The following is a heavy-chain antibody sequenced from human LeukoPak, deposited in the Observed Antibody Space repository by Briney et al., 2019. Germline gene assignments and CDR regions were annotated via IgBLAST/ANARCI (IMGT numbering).Heavy chain of an antibody. CDR2: IIPIFGTA. J-gene: IGHJ4*02. V-gene: IGHV1-69*05. CDR1: GGTFSSYA. Sequence: ASVEVSCKASGGTFSSYAISWVRQAPGQGLEWMGGIIPIFGTANYAQKFQGRVTITTDESTSTAYMELSSLRSEDTAVYYCARGTGYDYGNFDYWGQGTLVTVSS. CDR3: ARGTGYDYGNFDY. D-gene: IGHD5-12*01.